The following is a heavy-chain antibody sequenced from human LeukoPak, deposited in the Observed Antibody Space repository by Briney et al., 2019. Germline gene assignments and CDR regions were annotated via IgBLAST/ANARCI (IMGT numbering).Heavy chain of an antibody. CDR3: ARHPTSFDWLID. Sequence: ASVKVSWKASGGTFNSDAINWVRQAPGRGLEWMGRIIPILTATYAPLFEDRLTMTADTSTNTAYMQLSSLESEDTAVYYCARHPTSFDWLIDWGQGTLVTVSS. J-gene: IGHJ4*02. CDR2: IIPILTA. V-gene: IGHV1-69*04. CDR1: GGTFNSDA. D-gene: IGHD3-9*01.